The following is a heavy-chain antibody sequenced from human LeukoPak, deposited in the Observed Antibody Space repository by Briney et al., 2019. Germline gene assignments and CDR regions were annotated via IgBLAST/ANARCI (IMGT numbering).Heavy chain of an antibody. V-gene: IGHV3-53*01. J-gene: IGHJ6*02. D-gene: IGHD6-19*01. Sequence: GGSLRLSCAASGFTVSSNYMSWVHQAPGKGLEWVSVIYSGGSTYYADSVKGQFTISRDNSKNTLYLQMNSLRAEDTAVYYCARAGSWRYGMDVWGQGTTVTVSS. CDR2: IYSGGST. CDR3: ARAGSWRYGMDV. CDR1: GFTVSSNY.